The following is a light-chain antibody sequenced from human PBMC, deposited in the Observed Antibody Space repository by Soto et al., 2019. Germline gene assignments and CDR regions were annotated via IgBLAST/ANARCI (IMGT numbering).Light chain of an antibody. V-gene: IGKV3-15*01. CDR2: GAS. Sequence: EIVMTQSPATLSVSPGERATLSCRASQSVSSNLAWYQQKPGQAPRLLIYGASTRATGIPARFSGSGSGTEFTLTISSLQSEDFAVYYCKHNSNWPPWTFGQGTK. CDR3: KHNSNWPPWT. J-gene: IGKJ1*01. CDR1: QSVSSN.